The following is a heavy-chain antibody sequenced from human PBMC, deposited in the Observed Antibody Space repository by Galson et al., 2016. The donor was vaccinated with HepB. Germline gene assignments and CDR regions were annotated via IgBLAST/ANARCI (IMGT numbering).Heavy chain of an antibody. V-gene: IGHV4-30-4*01. J-gene: IGHJ4*02. Sequence: SLTCTVSGGSVSSGDYYWSWIRQPPGKGLGWIGYIYYSGSTHYNPSLKSRVIISVDMSKNQFSLNLSSVTAADTAVYYCARGGETLDYWGQGTLVTVSS. CDR3: ARGGETLDY. CDR1: GGSVSSGDYY. CDR2: IYYSGST.